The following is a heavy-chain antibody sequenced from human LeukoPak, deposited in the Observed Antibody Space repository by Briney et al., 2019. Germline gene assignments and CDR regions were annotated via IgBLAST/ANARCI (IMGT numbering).Heavy chain of an antibody. Sequence: GESLKISCKASGYSFTSYWIAWVRQMPGKGLEWMGIIYPGDSDARDSPSFQGQVTISADKSISTAYLQWSSLKASDTAMYYCARQAGTAMVIHDAFDIWGQGTMVTVSS. CDR3: ARQAGTAMVIHDAFDI. CDR1: GYSFTSYW. J-gene: IGHJ3*02. D-gene: IGHD5-18*01. V-gene: IGHV5-51*01. CDR2: IYPGDSDA.